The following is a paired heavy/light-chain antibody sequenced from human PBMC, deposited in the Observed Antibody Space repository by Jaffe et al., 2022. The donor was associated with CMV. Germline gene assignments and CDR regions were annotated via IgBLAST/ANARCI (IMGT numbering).Light chain of an antibody. CDR1: QDISNS. V-gene: IGKV1-33*01. CDR3: QRYDTVSIT. CDR2: DAS. Sequence: DIQMTQSPSSLSASLGDRVTITCQASQDISNSLNWYQQKPGKAPKLLIYDASNLETGVPSRFSGSGSGTDFTFTISSLQPEDIATYFCQRYDTVSITFGLGTRLEIK. J-gene: IGKJ5*01.
Heavy chain of an antibody. CDR3: ARDRGVYGGSEGRARFDP. D-gene: IGHD4-17*01. CDR2: IKPSDGSI. Sequence: QMQLVQSGAEVKKPGASVKISCKASGYTFSNYYMHWVRQAPGQGLEWMGIIKPSDGSIRYAQMFEGRITLTRDTSTNTIYMELNSLRSEDTAVYYCARDRGVYGGSEGRARFDPWGQGTLVTVSS. J-gene: IGHJ5*02. CDR1: GYTFSNYY. V-gene: IGHV1-46*01.